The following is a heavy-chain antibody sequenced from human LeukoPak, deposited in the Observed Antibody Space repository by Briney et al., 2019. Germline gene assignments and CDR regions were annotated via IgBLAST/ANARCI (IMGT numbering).Heavy chain of an antibody. CDR1: GGSFSGYY. Sequence: SETLSLTRAVYGGSFSGYYWSWIRQPPGKGLEWIGEINHSGSTNYNPSLPSRVTISVDTSKNQFSLKLSSVTAADTAVYYCARVSSNSSSWYLDYGGQGTLVTVSS. CDR3: ARVSSNSSSWYLDY. J-gene: IGHJ4*02. D-gene: IGHD6-13*01. CDR2: INHSGST. V-gene: IGHV4-34*01.